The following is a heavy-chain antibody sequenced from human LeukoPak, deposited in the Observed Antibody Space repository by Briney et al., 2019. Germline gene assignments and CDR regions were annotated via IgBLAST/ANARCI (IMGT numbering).Heavy chain of an antibody. J-gene: IGHJ4*02. CDR3: ARGTELDPPDY. CDR2: IIPIFGTA. D-gene: IGHD1-1*01. Sequence: GASVKVSCKASGYTFSSYAISWVRQAPGQGLEWMGGIIPIFGTANYAQKFQGRVTITADESTSTAYMELSSLRSEDTAVYYCARGTELDPPDYWGQGTLVTVSS. CDR1: GYTFSSYA. V-gene: IGHV1-69*13.